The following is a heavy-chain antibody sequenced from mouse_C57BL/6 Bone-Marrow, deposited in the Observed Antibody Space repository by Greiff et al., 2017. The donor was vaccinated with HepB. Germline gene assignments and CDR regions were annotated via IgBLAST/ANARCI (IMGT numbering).Heavy chain of an antibody. CDR3: ARYGGSGVYFDY. CDR2: IRNKANGYTT. D-gene: IGHD3-2*02. CDR1: GFTFTDYY. Sequence: EVKLVESGGGLVQPGGSLSLSCAASGFTFTDYYMSWVRQPPGKALEWLGFIRNKANGYTTEYSASVKGRFTISRDNSQSILYLQMNALRAEDSATYYCARYGGSGVYFDYWGQGTTLTVSS. J-gene: IGHJ2*01. V-gene: IGHV7-3*01.